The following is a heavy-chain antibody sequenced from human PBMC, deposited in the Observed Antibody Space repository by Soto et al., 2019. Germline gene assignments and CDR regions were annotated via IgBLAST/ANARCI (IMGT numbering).Heavy chain of an antibody. J-gene: IGHJ4*02. CDR3: ARAPVGATAY. CDR1: GFTFSSYG. D-gene: IGHD1-26*01. CDR2: IWYDGSNK. V-gene: IGHV3-33*01. Sequence: GSLRLSCAASGFTFSSYGMHWVRQAPGKGLEWVAVIWYDGSNKYYADSVKCRFTISRDNSKNTLYLQMNSLRAEDTAVYYCARAPVGATAYWAQGSLVRVSS.